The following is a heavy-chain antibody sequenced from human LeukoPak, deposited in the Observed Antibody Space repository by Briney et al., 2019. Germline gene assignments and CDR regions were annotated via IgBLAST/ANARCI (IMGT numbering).Heavy chain of an antibody. J-gene: IGHJ4*02. Sequence: SQTLPLTCTVSGGSISSGGYYWSWIRQHPGKGLEWIGYIYYSGSTYYNPSLKSRVTISVDTSKNQFSLKLSSVTAADTAVYYCARPPWGLAPSDYWGQGTLVTVSS. CDR3: ARPPWGLAPSDY. D-gene: IGHD3-16*01. CDR1: GGSISSGGYY. V-gene: IGHV4-31*03. CDR2: IYYSGST.